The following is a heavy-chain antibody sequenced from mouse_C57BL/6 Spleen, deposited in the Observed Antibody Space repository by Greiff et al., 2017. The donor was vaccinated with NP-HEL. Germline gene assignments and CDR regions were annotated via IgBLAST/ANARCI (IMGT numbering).Heavy chain of an antibody. Sequence: VKLQESGPGLVAPSQSLSITCTVSGFSLTSYGVHWVRQPPGKGLEWLVVIWSDGSTTYNSALKSRLSISKDNSKSQVFLKMNSLQTDDTAMYYCARHQGYYDYEDAMDYWGQGTSVTVSS. CDR1: GFSLTSYG. J-gene: IGHJ4*01. CDR3: ARHQGYYDYEDAMDY. V-gene: IGHV2-6-1*01. CDR2: IWSDGST. D-gene: IGHD2-4*01.